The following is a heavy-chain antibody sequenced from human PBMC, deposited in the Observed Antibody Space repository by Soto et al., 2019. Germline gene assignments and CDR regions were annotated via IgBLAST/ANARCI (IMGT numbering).Heavy chain of an antibody. CDR2: ISAYDDNT. J-gene: IGHJ6*02. CDR1: GYGFTSYG. Sequence: ASVKVSCKASGYGFTSYGISWVRQAPGQGLEWLGWISAYDDNTKYAQTLQGRVSMSTDTSTNTAYMELRSLRSDDTAMYYCARGGYYDSSGSRNYHYYGMNVWGQGTTVTVSS. D-gene: IGHD3-22*01. CDR3: ARGGYYDSSGSRNYHYYGMNV. V-gene: IGHV1-18*01.